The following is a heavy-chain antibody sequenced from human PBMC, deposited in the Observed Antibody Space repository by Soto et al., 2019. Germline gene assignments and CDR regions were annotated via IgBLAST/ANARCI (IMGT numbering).Heavy chain of an antibody. V-gene: IGHV1-46*03. CDR2: INPSGGST. J-gene: IGHJ5*02. Sequence: QVQLVQSGAEVKKPGASVKVSCKASGYTFTSYYMHWVRQAPGQGLEWMGIINPSGGSTSYAQKLHGRVTMTRDTSTSTVYMELSSLRSEDTAVYYCARGYCNSTSCYVRGNWFDPWGQGTLVTVSS. CDR1: GYTFTSYY. CDR3: ARGYCNSTSCYVRGNWFDP. D-gene: IGHD2-2*01.